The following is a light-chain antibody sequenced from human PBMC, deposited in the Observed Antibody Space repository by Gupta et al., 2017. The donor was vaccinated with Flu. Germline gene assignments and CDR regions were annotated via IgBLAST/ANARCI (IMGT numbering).Light chain of an antibody. Sequence: QSALNQPPSASGSPGQSVTISCTGTSSDVGGSDYVSWYQQHPGKAPKLIIYEVTKRSSGVPDRFSGSKSANTASLIVSELQAEDEADYYCSSYAGNNNVVFGGGTKLTVL. CDR1: SSDVGGSDY. CDR2: EVT. J-gene: IGLJ3*02. CDR3: SSYAGNNNVV. V-gene: IGLV2-8*01.